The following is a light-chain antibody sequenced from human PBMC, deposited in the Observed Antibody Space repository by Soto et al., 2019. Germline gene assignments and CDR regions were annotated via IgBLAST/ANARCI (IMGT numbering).Light chain of an antibody. V-gene: IGLV2-14*01. CDR2: AVS. J-gene: IGLJ1*01. CDR3: SSYTINNSYV. CDR1: SSDVGANIF. Sequence: QSVLTQPASVSGSPGQSITISCTGTSSDVGANIFVSWHQQHPGKAPKLMIYAVSSRPSGVSYRFSGSKSGNTASLTISGLQAEDEADYYFSSYTINNSYVFVTGTKLTVL.